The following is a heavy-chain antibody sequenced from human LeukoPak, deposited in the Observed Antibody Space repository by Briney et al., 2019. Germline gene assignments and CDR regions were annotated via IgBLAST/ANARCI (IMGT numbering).Heavy chain of an antibody. Sequence: RGSLRLSCAASGFTFNSYGMHWVRQAPGKGLEWVAVIWYDGSNEYYADSVKGRFTISRHNSKNTLYLQMNGLRAEDTAVYHCARDKRRDGYKSDAFDFWGQGTLVTVSS. V-gene: IGHV3-33*01. D-gene: IGHD5-24*01. CDR1: GFTFNSYG. CDR2: IWYDGSNE. CDR3: ARDKRRDGYKSDAFDF. J-gene: IGHJ3*01.